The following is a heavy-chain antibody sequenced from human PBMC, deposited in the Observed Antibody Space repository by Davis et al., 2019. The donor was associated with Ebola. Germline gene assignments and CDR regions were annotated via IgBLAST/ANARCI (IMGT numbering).Heavy chain of an antibody. CDR3: ARGMYYYGSYYFDY. Sequence: HTGGSLRLSCAVSGFTFSNYNMNWVRQTPGKGLVWVSRINSDGSSTSYADSVKGRFTISRDNAKNTLYLQMNSLRAEDTAVYYCARGMYYYGSYYFDYWGQGTLVTVSS. V-gene: IGHV3-74*01. D-gene: IGHD3-10*01. CDR2: INSDGSST. J-gene: IGHJ4*02. CDR1: GFTFSNYN.